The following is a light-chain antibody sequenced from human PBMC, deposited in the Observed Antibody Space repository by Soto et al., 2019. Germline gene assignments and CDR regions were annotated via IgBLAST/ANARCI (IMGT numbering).Light chain of an antibody. CDR1: NTDVRSYNL. V-gene: IGLV2-23*01. Sequence: QSALTQPASMSGSPGQSITISCGGTNTDVRSYNLVSWYQQHPGKAPKLMIYEGSKRPSGVSNRFSGSKSGNTASLTISGLQAEDEADYYCCSYAGGSSVAFGGGTKLTVL. CDR2: EGS. CDR3: CSYAGGSSVA. J-gene: IGLJ2*01.